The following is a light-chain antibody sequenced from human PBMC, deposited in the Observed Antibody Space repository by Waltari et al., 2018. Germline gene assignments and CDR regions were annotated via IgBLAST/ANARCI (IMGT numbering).Light chain of an antibody. V-gene: IGLV3-19*01. Sequence: SSELTQDPAVSVALGQTVRITCQGDSPRSYYVSWYQQKPGQAPVLVIYGKNYRPSGIPDRFSGSRSGNTASLTITGAQAEDEADYYCNSRDTSGNHVLFGGGTKLTVL. CDR3: NSRDTSGNHVL. CDR1: SPRSYY. CDR2: GKN. J-gene: IGLJ2*01.